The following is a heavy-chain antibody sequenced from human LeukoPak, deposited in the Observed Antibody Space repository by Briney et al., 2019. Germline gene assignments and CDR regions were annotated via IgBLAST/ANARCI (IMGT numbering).Heavy chain of an antibody. D-gene: IGHD3-3*01. J-gene: IGHJ4*02. CDR1: GGSISSGSYY. Sequence: SQTLSLTCTVSGGSISSGSYYWSWIRQPAGKGLEWIGRIYTSGSTNYNPSLKSRVTISVDTSKNQFSLKLSSVTAADTAVYYCAREHPYDFWSGYFDYWGQGTLVTVSS. CDR2: IYTSGST. V-gene: IGHV4-61*02. CDR3: AREHPYDFWSGYFDY.